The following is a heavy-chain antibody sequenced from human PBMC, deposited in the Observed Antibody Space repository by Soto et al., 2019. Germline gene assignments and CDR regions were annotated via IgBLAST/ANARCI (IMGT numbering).Heavy chain of an antibody. CDR2: IRSKPNSYAT. CDR3: TTSLIEYSSSLDY. V-gene: IGHV3-73*01. Sequence: EVQLVESGGGLVQPGGPLKLPGQALGLPFVGLVFPGAPQASGKGLEGVGRIRSKPNSYATAYAASVKGRFTISRDDSKNTAYLQMNSLKTEDTAVYYCTTSLIEYSSSLDYWGQGTLVTVSS. CDR1: GLPFVGLV. J-gene: IGHJ4*02. D-gene: IGHD6-6*01.